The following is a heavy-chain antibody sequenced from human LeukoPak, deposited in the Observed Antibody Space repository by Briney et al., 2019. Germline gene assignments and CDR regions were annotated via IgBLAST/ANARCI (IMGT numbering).Heavy chain of an antibody. CDR2: IGTAGDT. CDR1: GFTFSSYD. V-gene: IGHV3-13*01. Sequence: GGSLRLSCAASGFTFSSYDMHWVRQATGKGLEWVSAIGTAGDTYYPGSVKGRFTISRENAKNSLYLQMNSLRAGDTAVYYCARGGVVGAFDIWGQGTMVTVSS. D-gene: IGHD3-16*01. CDR3: ARGGVVGAFDI. J-gene: IGHJ3*02.